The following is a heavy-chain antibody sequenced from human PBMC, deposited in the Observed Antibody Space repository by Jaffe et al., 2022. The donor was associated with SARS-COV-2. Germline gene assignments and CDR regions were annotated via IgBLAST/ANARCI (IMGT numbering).Heavy chain of an antibody. V-gene: IGHV3-9*01. CDR2: ISWNSGSI. D-gene: IGHD2-15*01. CDR3: AKGPGEEIVSFDY. CDR1: GFTFDDYA. J-gene: IGHJ4*02. Sequence: EVQLVESGGGLVQPGRSLRLSCAASGFTFDDYAMHWVRQAPGKGLEWVSGISWNSGSIGYADSVKGRFTISRDNAKNSLYLQMNSLRAEDTALYYCAKGPGEEIVSFDYWGQGTLVTVSS.